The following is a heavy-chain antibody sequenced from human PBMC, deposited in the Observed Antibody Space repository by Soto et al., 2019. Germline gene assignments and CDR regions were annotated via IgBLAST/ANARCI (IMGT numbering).Heavy chain of an antibody. CDR3: PKRGSGWYENWFHP. D-gene: IGHD6-19*01. J-gene: IGHJ5*02. CDR2: ISGSGGST. CDR1: GFTFSSYA. V-gene: IGHV3-23*01. Sequence: EVQLLESGGGLVQPGGSLRLSCAASGFTFSSYAMSWVRQAPGKGLEWVSAISGSGGSTYYADSVKGRFTLSRDNSKNTLYLQMNSLRAEATAVYYCPKRGSGWYENWFHPWGQVTLVTVSS.